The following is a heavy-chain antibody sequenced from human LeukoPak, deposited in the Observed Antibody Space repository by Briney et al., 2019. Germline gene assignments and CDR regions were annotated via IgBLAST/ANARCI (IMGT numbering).Heavy chain of an antibody. J-gene: IGHJ5*02. Sequence: SETLSLTCTVSGGSISSYYWSWIRQPPGKGLEWIGYIYYSGSTNYNPSLRSRVTISIDTSKNQFSLKLSSVTAADTAVYYCARCIGSSSFARWFDPWGQGTLVTVSS. CDR2: IYYSGST. D-gene: IGHD6-6*01. CDR3: ARCIGSSSFARWFDP. V-gene: IGHV4-59*01. CDR1: GGSISSYY.